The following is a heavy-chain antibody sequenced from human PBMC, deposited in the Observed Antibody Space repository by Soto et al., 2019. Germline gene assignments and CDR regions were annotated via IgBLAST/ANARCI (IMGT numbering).Heavy chain of an antibody. CDR1: GGSISSSTYY. CDR3: SRQSGSGYYTVAY. J-gene: IGHJ4*02. D-gene: IGHD3-22*01. V-gene: IGHV4-39*01. Sequence: QLQLQESGPGLVKPSETLSLTCTVSGGSISSSTYYWGWLRQPPGQGLEWIGNIYYGGSPYYNPSRKSLVTVSVDTSKNQFSLKLSSVTAADTAVYYCSRQSGSGYYTVAYWGQGTLVTVSS. CDR2: IYYGGSP.